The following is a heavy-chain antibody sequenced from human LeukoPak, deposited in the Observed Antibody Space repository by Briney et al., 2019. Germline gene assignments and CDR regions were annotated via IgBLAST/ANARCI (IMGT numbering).Heavy chain of an antibody. Sequence: QPGGSLRLSCAASGFTFSSYWMSWVRQAPGKGLEWVANIKQDGSEKYYVDSVKGRFTISRDSAKNSLYLQMNSLRAEDTAVYYCAREDPQTTVPEGLDVWGQGTTVTVSS. J-gene: IGHJ6*02. D-gene: IGHD4-17*01. CDR1: GFTFSSYW. CDR3: AREDPQTTVPEGLDV. CDR2: IKQDGSEK. V-gene: IGHV3-7*01.